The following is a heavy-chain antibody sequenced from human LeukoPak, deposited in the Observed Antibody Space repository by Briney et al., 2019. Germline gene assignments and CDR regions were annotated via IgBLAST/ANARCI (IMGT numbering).Heavy chain of an antibody. Sequence: GGSLRLSCAASGFTFSSYAMSWVHQAPGKGLEWVSSISDSRGSIYYADSVKGRFTISRDNSKNTLYLQMNSLRAEDTAVYYCAKVVVVVVAATYRYFDYWGQGTLVTVSS. D-gene: IGHD2-15*01. J-gene: IGHJ4*02. V-gene: IGHV3-23*01. CDR2: ISDSRGSI. CDR1: GFTFSSYA. CDR3: AKVVVVVVAATYRYFDY.